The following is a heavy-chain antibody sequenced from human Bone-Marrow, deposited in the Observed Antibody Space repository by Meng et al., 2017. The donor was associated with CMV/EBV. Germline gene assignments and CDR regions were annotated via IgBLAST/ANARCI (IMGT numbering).Heavy chain of an antibody. CDR2: FDPEDGET. Sequence: ASVKVSCKVSGYTFSKLSMHWVRQAPGKGLEWMRGFDPEDGETIYAQKFQGRVTITADKSTSTAYRELSSLRSEDTAVYYCARRGADGVVVAAATIWFDLWGQGTLVTVSS. CDR3: ARRGADGVVVAAATIWFDL. V-gene: IGHV1-24*01. CDR1: GYTFSKLS. D-gene: IGHD2-15*01. J-gene: IGHJ5*02.